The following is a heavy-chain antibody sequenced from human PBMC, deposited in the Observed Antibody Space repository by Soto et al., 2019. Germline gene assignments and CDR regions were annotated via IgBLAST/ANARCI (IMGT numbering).Heavy chain of an antibody. CDR2: ISTYNGNT. CDR3: ARGPTDYYDNSANYFLDY. Sequence: QVQLVQSGAEVKKPGASVKVSCKASGYTFITYGVSWVRQAPGQGLDWLGWISTYNGNTRYAERLQGRVTMTTDTTKNTAYIELRNLKSDDPAVYYCARGPTDYYDNSANYFLDYWGQGTLVTVSS. V-gene: IGHV1-18*01. D-gene: IGHD3-22*01. CDR1: GYTFITYG. J-gene: IGHJ4*02.